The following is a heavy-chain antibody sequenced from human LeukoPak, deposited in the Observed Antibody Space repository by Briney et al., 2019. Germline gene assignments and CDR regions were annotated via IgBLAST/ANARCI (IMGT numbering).Heavy chain of an antibody. CDR2: ISGSGGST. Sequence: PGGSLRLSCAASGFTFSSYWMSWVRQAPGKGLEWVSAISGSGGSTNYADSVKGRFTISRGNSKNTLYLQMNSLRAEDTAIYYCAKPRYYYGSGSYWGQFDYWGQGTLVTVSS. CDR3: AKPRYYYGSGSYWGQFDY. D-gene: IGHD3-10*01. CDR1: GFTFSSYW. V-gene: IGHV3-23*01. J-gene: IGHJ4*02.